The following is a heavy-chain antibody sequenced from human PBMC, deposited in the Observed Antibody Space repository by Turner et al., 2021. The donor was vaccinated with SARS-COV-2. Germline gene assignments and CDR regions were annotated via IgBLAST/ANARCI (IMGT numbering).Heavy chain of an antibody. D-gene: IGHD3-16*01. V-gene: IGHV3-30*04. CDR1: GSTSSTYA. CDR2: ISYDGSNK. CDR3: ARGLGGGYYYGMDV. J-gene: IGHJ6*02. Sequence: QVQLVESGGGVVQPGRSLRLSCAASGSTSSTYAMHWVRQAPGKGLEWVAVISYDGSNKYYADSVKGRFTISRDNSKNTLYLQMSSLRAEDTAVYYCARGLGGGYYYGMDVWGQGTTVTVSS.